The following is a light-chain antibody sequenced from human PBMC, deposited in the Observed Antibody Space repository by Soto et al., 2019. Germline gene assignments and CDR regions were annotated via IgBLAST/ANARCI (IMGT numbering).Light chain of an antibody. Sequence: QSALTQPASVSGSPGQSITISCTVTSSDVGAYNYVAWYQQHTAKIPKLMIYHVSNRPSGVSDRFSGSKSGNTASLTISGLQAEDEADYYCYSSTTSSTSVFATGTKLTVL. CDR1: SSDVGAYNY. CDR2: HVS. J-gene: IGLJ1*01. V-gene: IGLV2-14*01. CDR3: YSSTTSSTSV.